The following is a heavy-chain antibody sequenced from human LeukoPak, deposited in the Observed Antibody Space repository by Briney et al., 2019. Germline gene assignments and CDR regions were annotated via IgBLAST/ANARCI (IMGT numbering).Heavy chain of an antibody. D-gene: IGHD6-6*01. CDR3: AREYSSSSTYYYYSMDV. CDR1: GGTFSSYA. J-gene: IGHJ6*02. V-gene: IGHV1-69*01. Sequence: GASVKVSCKASGGTFSSYAISWVRQAPGQGLEWMGGIIPIFGTANYAQKFQGRVTITADESTSTAYMELSSLRSEDTAVYYCAREYSSSSTYYYYSMDVWGQGTTVTVSS. CDR2: IIPIFGTA.